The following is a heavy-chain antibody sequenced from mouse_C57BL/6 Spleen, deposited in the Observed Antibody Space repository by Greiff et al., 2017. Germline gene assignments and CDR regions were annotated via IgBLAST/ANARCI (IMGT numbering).Heavy chain of an antibody. CDR2: IDPSDSYT. V-gene: IGHV1-50*01. CDR3: ARKVDYYGSSYGAMDY. CDR1: GYTFTSYW. J-gene: IGHJ4*01. D-gene: IGHD1-1*01. Sequence: VQLQQPGAELVKPGASVKLSCKASGYTFTSYWMQWVKQRPGQGLEWIGEIDPSDSYTHYTQKFKGKATLTVDTSSSTSYMQRSSLTSEDSAVYYCARKVDYYGSSYGAMDYWGQGTSVTVSS.